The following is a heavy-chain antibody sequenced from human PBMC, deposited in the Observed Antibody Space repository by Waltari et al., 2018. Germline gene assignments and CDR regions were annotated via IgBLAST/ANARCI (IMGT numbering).Heavy chain of an antibody. D-gene: IGHD6-19*01. J-gene: IGHJ4*02. CDR3: AKDLYARIEVAGRGYFDY. V-gene: IGHV3-9*01. CDR1: GFTFDDSA. Sequence: EVQLVESGGGLVQPGRSLRLSCEASGFTFDDSAMHWVRQVPGKGLEWVAGISWSGGSVAYTDSVKGRFTISRDNVKNSLFLQMNSLRAEDTAFYYCAKDLYARIEVAGRGYFDYWGQGTLVTVSS. CDR2: ISWSGGSV.